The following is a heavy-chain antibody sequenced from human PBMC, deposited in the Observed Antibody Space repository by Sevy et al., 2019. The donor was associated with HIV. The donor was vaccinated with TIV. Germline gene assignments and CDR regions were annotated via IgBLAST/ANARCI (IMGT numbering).Heavy chain of an antibody. CDR1: GFTFSSYA. V-gene: IGHV3-30*04. CDR2: ISHDGINE. J-gene: IGHJ6*02. CDR3: ANAYSGSYSHSYLYALDV. Sequence: GGSLRLSCAASGFTFSSYAMHWVRQAPDKGLDWVALISHDGINEYYADSVKGRFTISRDNSKNTVYLEMNSLRNEDTAIYFCANAYSGSYSHSYLYALDVWGQGTTVTVSS. D-gene: IGHD1-26*01.